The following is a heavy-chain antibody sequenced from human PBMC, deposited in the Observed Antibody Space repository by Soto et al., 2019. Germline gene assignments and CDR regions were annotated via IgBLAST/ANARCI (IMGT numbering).Heavy chain of an antibody. CDR1: GGSISSSSYY. D-gene: IGHD2-2*01. J-gene: IGHJ5*02. CDR2: IYYSGST. Sequence: QLQLQESGPGLVKPSETLSLTCTVSGGSISSSSYYWGWIRQPPGKGLEWIGSIYYSGSTYYNPSLKSRVTLSVDTSKNQFSLKLSSVTAADTAVYYCASHNIVVVPAAMSPFDPWGQGTLVTVSS. CDR3: ASHNIVVVPAAMSPFDP. V-gene: IGHV4-39*01.